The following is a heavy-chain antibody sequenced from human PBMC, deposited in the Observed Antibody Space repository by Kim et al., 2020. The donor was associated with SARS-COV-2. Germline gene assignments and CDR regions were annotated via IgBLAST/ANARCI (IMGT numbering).Heavy chain of an antibody. D-gene: IGHD6-19*01. Sequence: GGSLRLSCAASGFTFSRYGMHWVRQAPGKGLEWVAVISYDGSNKNYEDSVMGRFTISRDKSKNTVHLQMNSLRAEDTAVYYCAKERNTGYSRGWTYDYYG. CDR2: ISYDGSNK. CDR3: AKERNTGYSRGWTYDYYG. J-gene: IGHJ6*01. V-gene: IGHV3-30*18. CDR1: GFTFSRYG.